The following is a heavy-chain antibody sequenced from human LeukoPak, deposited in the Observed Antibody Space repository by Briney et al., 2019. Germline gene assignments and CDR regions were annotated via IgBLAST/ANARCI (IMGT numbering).Heavy chain of an antibody. Sequence: GSSVKVSCKASGGTFSSYTISWVRQAPGQGLEWMGRIIPILGIANYAQKFEGRVTITADESTSTAYMELSSLRSEDKAVYYCARARFEGSCSGGSCYSGPDYWGQGTLVTVSS. CDR2: IIPILGIA. V-gene: IGHV1-69*02. D-gene: IGHD2-15*01. J-gene: IGHJ4*02. CDR1: GGTFSSYT. CDR3: ARARFEGSCSGGSCYSGPDY.